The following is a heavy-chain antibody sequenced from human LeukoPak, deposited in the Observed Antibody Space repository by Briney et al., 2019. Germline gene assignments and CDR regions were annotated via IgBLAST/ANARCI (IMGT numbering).Heavy chain of an antibody. CDR3: ARARYSSAPFDY. CDR1: GGSISSYY. V-gene: IGHV4-59*01. D-gene: IGHD6-25*01. CDR2: IYYSGST. J-gene: IGHJ4*02. Sequence: SETLSLTCIVSGGSISSYYWSWIRQPPGKGLEWIGYIYYSGSTNYNPSHKSRVTISVVTSKNQFSLKLSSVTAADTAVYYCARARYSSAPFDYWGQGTLITVSS.